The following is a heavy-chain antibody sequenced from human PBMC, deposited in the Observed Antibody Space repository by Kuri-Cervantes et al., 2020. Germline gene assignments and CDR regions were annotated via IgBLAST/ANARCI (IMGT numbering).Heavy chain of an antibody. CDR2: IYHSGST. J-gene: IGHJ4*02. Sequence: GSLRLSCAASGFTFSDYYMNWVRQAPGKGLEWIGEIYHSGSTNYNPSLESRVTISVDKSKNQFSLKLSSVTAADTAVYYCAREREQQLPFDYWGQGTLVTVSS. CDR1: GFTFSDYY. CDR3: AREREQQLPFDY. V-gene: IGHV4-34*01. D-gene: IGHD6-13*01.